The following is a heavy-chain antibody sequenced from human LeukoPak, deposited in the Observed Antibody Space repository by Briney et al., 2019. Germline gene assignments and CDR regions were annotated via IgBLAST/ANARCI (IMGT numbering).Heavy chain of an antibody. CDR1: GGPISSGTSY. V-gene: IGHV4-31*03. Sequence: SQTLSLTCTVSGGPISSGTSYWSWIRQHPGKGLEWIGYIYYTGTTYYNPSLKSRVTISVDTSKNQFSLKLSSVTAADTAVYYCARGDGGNSGEYWFDPWGQGTLVTVSS. CDR2: IYYTGTT. J-gene: IGHJ5*02. D-gene: IGHD4-23*01. CDR3: ARGDGGNSGEYWFDP.